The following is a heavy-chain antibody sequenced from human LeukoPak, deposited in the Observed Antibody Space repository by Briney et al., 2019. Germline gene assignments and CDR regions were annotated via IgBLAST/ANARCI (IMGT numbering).Heavy chain of an antibody. V-gene: IGHV3-30*01. CDR3: ARDPGIAVAGPEGYFDY. CDR2: ISYDGSNK. CDR1: GFTFSSYA. D-gene: IGHD6-19*01. Sequence: PGGSLRLSCAASGFTFSSYAMHWVRQAPGKGLEWGAVISYDGSNKYYADSVKGRFTISRDNSKNTLYLQMNSLRAEDTAVYYCARDPGIAVAGPEGYFDYWGQGTLVTVSS. J-gene: IGHJ4*02.